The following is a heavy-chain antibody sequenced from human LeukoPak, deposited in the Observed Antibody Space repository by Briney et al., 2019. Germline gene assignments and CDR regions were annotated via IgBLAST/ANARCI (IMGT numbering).Heavy chain of an antibody. Sequence: TGGSLRLSCAASGFPFSSYSMNWVRQAPGKGLEWVSSISSSRTYIYYADSVKSRFTISRENANNSLYLQMNSLRPEDTAVYYCTRDRGLRRTGQDAFDIWGQGTMVTVSS. CDR2: ISSSRTYI. J-gene: IGHJ3*02. CDR3: TRDRGLRRTGQDAFDI. V-gene: IGHV3-21*01. D-gene: IGHD4-17*01. CDR1: GFPFSSYS.